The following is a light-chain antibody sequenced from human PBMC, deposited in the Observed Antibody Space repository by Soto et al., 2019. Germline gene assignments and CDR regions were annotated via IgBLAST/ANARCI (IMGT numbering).Light chain of an antibody. CDR3: SSYISSSTFVV. J-gene: IGLJ2*01. V-gene: IGLV2-14*01. CDR1: SRDVGGYNY. Sequence: QSALTQPASVSGSPGQSITISCTGTSRDVGGYNYVSWHQQHPGKAPKVIITEVSNRPSGVSNRFSGSKSGNTASLTISGLQAEDEADYYCSSYISSSTFVVFGGGTQLTV. CDR2: EVS.